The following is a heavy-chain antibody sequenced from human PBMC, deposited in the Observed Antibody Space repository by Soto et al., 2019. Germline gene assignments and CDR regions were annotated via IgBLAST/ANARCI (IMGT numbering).Heavy chain of an antibody. V-gene: IGHV1-18*01. CDR2: ISAYNGNT. CDR3: ARAPFNWNDEDAFDI. Sequence: ASVKVSCKASGYTFTSYGISWVRQAPGQWLEWMGWISAYNGNTNYAQKLQGRVTMTTDTSTRTAYMELRSLRSDDTAVYCCARAPFNWNDEDAFDIWGQGTRVTVSS. D-gene: IGHD1-20*01. CDR1: GYTFTSYG. J-gene: IGHJ3*02.